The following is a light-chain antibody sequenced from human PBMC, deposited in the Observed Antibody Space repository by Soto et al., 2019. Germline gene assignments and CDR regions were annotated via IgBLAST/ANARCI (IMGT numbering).Light chain of an antibody. Sequence: EIVLTRSPTILSVSPWEIATLSCSACQSFIINLACYQQKPGQAPRLLIYGVYTRAPGIPARFSGSGSGTEFTLTISSLQSEDFAVYYCQQYNSYSSGQATTVDI. CDR1: QSFIIN. J-gene: IGKJ1*01. CDR3: QQYNSYS. CDR2: GVY. V-gene: IGKV3D-15*01.